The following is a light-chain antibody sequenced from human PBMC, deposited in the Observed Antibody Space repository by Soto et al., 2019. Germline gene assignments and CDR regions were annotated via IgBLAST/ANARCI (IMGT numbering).Light chain of an antibody. CDR1: QSINSW. V-gene: IGKV1-5*01. CDR3: KQYKSYWT. Sequence: DIQLTQSPSTVSASVGDRVTITCRASQSINSWLAWYQQKPGKAPKVLIYDASRLEIGVPSRFSGTGSGTQFTLTISSLQPDDFASYYCKQYKSYWTFGQGTTVEIK. CDR2: DAS. J-gene: IGKJ1*01.